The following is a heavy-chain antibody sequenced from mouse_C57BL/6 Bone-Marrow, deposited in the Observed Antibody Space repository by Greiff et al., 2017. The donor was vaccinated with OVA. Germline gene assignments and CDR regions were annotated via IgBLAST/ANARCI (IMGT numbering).Heavy chain of an antibody. CDR2: ISYSGST. D-gene: IGHD4-1*01. V-gene: IGHV3-8*01. Sequence: EVKLMESGPGLAKPSQTLSLTCSVTGYSITSDYWNWIRKFPGNKLEYMGYISYSGSTYYNPSLKSRISISRDTSKNQYYLQLNSVTTEDTATYYCARLTGTPSYWYFDVWGTGTTVTVSS. CDR1: GYSITSDY. CDR3: ARLTGTPSYWYFDV. J-gene: IGHJ1*03.